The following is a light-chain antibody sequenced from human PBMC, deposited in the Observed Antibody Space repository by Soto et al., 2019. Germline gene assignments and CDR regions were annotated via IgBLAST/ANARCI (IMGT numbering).Light chain of an antibody. V-gene: IGKV3-11*01. CDR1: QSVTNK. CDR2: DAS. Sequence: EMLMTQSPATLSVSPGERVSLSCWASQSVTNKVAWYQQRPGQPPRLLLYDASTRATGVPATFSGSGSGTDFTLTISSLEPEDFAVYYCQQRSNWPWTFGQGTKVDIK. CDR3: QQRSNWPWT. J-gene: IGKJ1*01.